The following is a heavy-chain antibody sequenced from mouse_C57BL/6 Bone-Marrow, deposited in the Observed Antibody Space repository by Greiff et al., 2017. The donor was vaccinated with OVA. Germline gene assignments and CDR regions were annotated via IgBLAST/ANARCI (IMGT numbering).Heavy chain of an antibody. J-gene: IGHJ1*03. CDR2: IDPNSGGT. V-gene: IGHV1-72*01. CDR3: ARRGLAGYWYFDV. D-gene: IGHD3-3*01. Sequence: QVQLKQPGAELVKPGASVKLSCKASGYTFTSYWMHWVKQRPGRGLEWIGRIDPNSGGTKYNEKFKSKATLTVDKPSSTAYMQLSSLTSEDSAVYYCARRGLAGYWYFDVWGTGTTVTVSS. CDR1: GYTFTSYW.